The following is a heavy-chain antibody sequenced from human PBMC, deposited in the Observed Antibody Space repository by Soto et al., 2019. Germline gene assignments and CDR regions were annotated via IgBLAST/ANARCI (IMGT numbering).Heavy chain of an antibody. V-gene: IGHV3-7*01. CDR1: GFSFSSFW. D-gene: IGHD2-15*01. CDR2: IKQDGRET. J-gene: IGHJ4*02. Sequence: GGSLRLSCAASGFSFSSFWMSWARQAPGKGLEWVANIKQDGRETFYVDSVEGRFTISRDNAQRSLYLQMNSLRADDTAVYYCAKDGPDRITAIDHWGQGTLVTVSS. CDR3: AKDGPDRITAIDH.